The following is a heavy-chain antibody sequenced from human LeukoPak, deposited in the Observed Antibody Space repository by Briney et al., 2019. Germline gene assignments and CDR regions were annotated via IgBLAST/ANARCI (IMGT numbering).Heavy chain of an antibody. V-gene: IGHV1-69*05. CDR3: ATQDWNGNKGFDY. D-gene: IGHD1-1*01. CDR1: GGTFSSYA. Sequence: SVKASCKASGGTFSSYAISWVRQAPGQGLEWMGGIIPIFGTANYAQKFQGRVTITTDESTSTAYMELSSLRSEDTAVYYCATQDWNGNKGFDYWGQGTLVTVSS. CDR2: IIPIFGTA. J-gene: IGHJ4*02.